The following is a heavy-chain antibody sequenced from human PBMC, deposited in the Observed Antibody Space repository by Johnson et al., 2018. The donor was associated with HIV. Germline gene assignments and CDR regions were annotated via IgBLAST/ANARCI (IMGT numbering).Heavy chain of an antibody. J-gene: IGHJ3*01. D-gene: IGHD2-21*02. CDR1: GFTFSNYW. CDR3: ARSVGYCGGDCSDAFDV. CDR2: INQEGSEK. V-gene: IGHV3-7*01. Sequence: VQLVESGGGLVQPGGSLRLSCASSGFTFSNYWMSWIRKAPGKGLEWVANINQEGSEKYYVDSVKGRFTISRDNAKNLVYLQMYSLRAEETAIYYCARSVGYCGGDCSDAFDVWGHGTMVTVYS.